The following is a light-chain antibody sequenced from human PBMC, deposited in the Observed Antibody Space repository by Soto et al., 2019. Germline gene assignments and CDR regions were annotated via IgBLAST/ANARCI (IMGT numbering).Light chain of an antibody. V-gene: IGLV2-14*03. Sequence: QSALTQPASVSGSPGQSITISCTGTSSDVGAYKYVSWYQHHPGKVPQLMIYDVSNRPSGVSDRFSGSKSGNTASLTISGLQAEDEADHYCSSYTSSNTYVFGTGTKLTVL. CDR1: SSDVGAYKY. CDR2: DVS. J-gene: IGLJ1*01. CDR3: SSYTSSNTYV.